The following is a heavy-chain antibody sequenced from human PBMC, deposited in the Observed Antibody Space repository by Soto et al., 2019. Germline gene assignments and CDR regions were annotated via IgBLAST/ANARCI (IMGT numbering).Heavy chain of an antibody. Sequence: VSLQNSSTASEFRIEDYWGALVLQIPGKGLEWMGIIYPGDSDTRYRPSFEGQVTISADKSIRTAYLQWSSLRASDTAIYYCARLREGGATGALDPWGQGTPVTVSS. J-gene: IGHJ5*02. CDR3: ARLREGGATGALDP. D-gene: IGHD1-26*01. V-gene: IGHV5-51*01. CDR1: EFRIEDYW. CDR2: IYPGDSDT.